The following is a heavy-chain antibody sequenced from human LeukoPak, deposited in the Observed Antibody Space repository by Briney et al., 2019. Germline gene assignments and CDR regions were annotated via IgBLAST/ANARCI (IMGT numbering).Heavy chain of an antibody. V-gene: IGHV4-4*07. D-gene: IGHD3-10*01. CDR2: IYTSGTT. CDR3: ARDAKYYYGSRTYFFFEY. J-gene: IGHJ4*02. Sequence: SETLSLTCTVSGGSFSTYYWSWIRQPAGKGLEWIGHIYTSGTTNYNPSLKSRVTMSIDTSKNQFSLKLSSVTAADTAIYYCARDAKYYYGSRTYFFFEYWGQGTLVTVSS. CDR1: GGSFSTYY.